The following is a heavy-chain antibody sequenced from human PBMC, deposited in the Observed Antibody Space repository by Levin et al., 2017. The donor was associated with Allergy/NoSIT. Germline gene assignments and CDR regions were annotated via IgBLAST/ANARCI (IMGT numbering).Heavy chain of an antibody. CDR3: ARDLRGDWFDP. Sequence: GESLKISCAASGFTFSSYSMNWVRQAPGKGLEWVSYISSSSSTIYYADSVKGRFTISRDNAKNSLYLQMNSLRAEDTAVYYCARDLRGDWFDPWGQGTLVTVSS. D-gene: IGHD5/OR15-5a*01. CDR2: ISSSSSTI. CDR1: GFTFSSYS. J-gene: IGHJ5*02. V-gene: IGHV3-48*01.